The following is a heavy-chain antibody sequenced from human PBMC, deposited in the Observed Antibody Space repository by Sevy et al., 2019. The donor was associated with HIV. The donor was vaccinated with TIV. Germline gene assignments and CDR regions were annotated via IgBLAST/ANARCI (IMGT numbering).Heavy chain of an antibody. CDR2: LSGSGNTM. CDR3: ARAGGSWALRY. V-gene: IGHV3-11*01. Sequence: GGSLRLSCAASGFIFSDYYMSWIRQAPGKGLEWVSHLSGSGNTMYYTDPGKGRVTISRDKAKDSLYLQMNSLRAEDTAVYYCARAGGSWALRYWGQGSLVTVSS. J-gene: IGHJ4*02. CDR1: GFIFSDYY. D-gene: IGHD1-26*01.